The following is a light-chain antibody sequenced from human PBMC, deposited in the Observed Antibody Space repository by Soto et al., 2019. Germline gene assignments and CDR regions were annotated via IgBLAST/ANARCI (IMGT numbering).Light chain of an antibody. CDR3: QQYNKWGSFS. J-gene: IGKJ3*01. V-gene: IGKV3-15*01. Sequence: EIVMTQSPATLSVSPGERATLSCRASQSVSSNLAWYQQKPGQAPRLLIYGASTRATGIPARFSGSGSGTEFTLTISSLQSEDFAVYYCQQYNKWGSFSFGPGTKVDIK. CDR2: GAS. CDR1: QSVSSN.